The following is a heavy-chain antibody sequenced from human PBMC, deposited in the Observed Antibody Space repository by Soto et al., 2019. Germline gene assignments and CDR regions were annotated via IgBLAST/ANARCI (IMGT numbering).Heavy chain of an antibody. D-gene: IGHD4-17*01. V-gene: IGHV1-69*01. CDR1: GGTFSSYA. CDR2: IIPIFGTA. J-gene: IGHJ4*02. Sequence: QVQLVQSGAEVKKPGSSVKVSCKASGGTFSSYAISWVRQAPGQGLEWMGGIIPIFGTANYAQKFQGRVTITADESTSTAYMELSSLRSEDTAVCYCARESADYGGNGFWPTDYWGQGTLVTVSS. CDR3: ARESADYGGNGFWPTDY.